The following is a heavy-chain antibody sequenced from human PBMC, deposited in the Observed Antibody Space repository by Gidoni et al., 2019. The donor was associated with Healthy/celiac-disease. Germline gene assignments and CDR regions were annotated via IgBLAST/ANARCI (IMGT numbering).Heavy chain of an antibody. CDR2: ISGSGGST. Sequence: EVQLLESGGGLVQPGGSLRLSCAASGFTFSSYAMSWVRQAPGKGLEGVSAISGSGGSTYYADSVKGRFTISRDNSKNTLYLQMNSLRAEDTAVYYCAKISELRFLEGHFDYWGQGTLVTVSS. CDR1: GFTFSSYA. V-gene: IGHV3-23*01. J-gene: IGHJ4*02. CDR3: AKISELRFLEGHFDY. D-gene: IGHD3-3*01.